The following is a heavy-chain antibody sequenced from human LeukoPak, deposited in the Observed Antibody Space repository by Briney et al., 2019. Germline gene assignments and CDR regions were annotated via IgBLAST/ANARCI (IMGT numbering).Heavy chain of an antibody. Sequence: GGSLRLSCAASGFTFSSYWMNWARQVPGKGLEWVASINHNGNVNYYVDSVKGRFTISRDNAKNSLYLQMSDLRAEDTAVYFCARGGGLDVWGQGATVTVSS. V-gene: IGHV3-7*03. CDR3: ARGGGLDV. J-gene: IGHJ6*02. CDR1: GFTFSSYW. CDR2: INHNGNVN. D-gene: IGHD3-16*01.